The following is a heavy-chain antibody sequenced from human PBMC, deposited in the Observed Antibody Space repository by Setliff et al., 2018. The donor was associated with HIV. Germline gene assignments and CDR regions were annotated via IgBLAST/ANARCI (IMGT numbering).Heavy chain of an antibody. J-gene: IGHJ4*02. CDR1: GYTLTELS. Sequence: ASVKVSCKVSGYTLTELSIHWVRQAPGKGLEWMGGFDPEDGETIYAQKFQGRLTITTDESTSTAYMELSSLTSEDTAIYYCASLEGLEKTRGEESDSWGQGTLVTVSS. V-gene: IGHV1-24*01. CDR2: FDPEDGET. CDR3: ASLEGLEKTRGEESDS. D-gene: IGHD3-3*01.